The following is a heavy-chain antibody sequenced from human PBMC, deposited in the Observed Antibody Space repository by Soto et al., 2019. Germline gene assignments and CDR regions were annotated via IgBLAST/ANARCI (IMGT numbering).Heavy chain of an antibody. Sequence: SVKLTSKASGYTFDNYGISSPRQAPGQGLEWMGWIGAYNGDTNYAKKIQGRVTMTTDTSTSTAYMELRSLRSDDTAVYYCARDQSLARQVAPDYWGQGTQVTVSS. CDR1: GYTFDNYG. J-gene: IGHJ4*02. CDR3: ARDQSLARQVAPDY. D-gene: IGHD2-21*01. V-gene: IGHV1-18*01. CDR2: IGAYNGDT.